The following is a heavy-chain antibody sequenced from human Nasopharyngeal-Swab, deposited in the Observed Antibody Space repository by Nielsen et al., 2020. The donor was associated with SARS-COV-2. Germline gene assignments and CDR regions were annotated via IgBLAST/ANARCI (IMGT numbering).Heavy chain of an antibody. CDR2: IYYSGST. J-gene: IGHJ4*02. CDR1: GGSISSSNW. D-gene: IGHD3-3*01. CDR3: ASSPYDFWSGYRFDY. V-gene: IGHV4-59*13. Sequence: SETLSLTCAVSGGSISSSNWWSWIRQPPGKGLEWIGYIYYSGSTNYNPSLKSRVTISVDTSKNQFSLKLSSVTAADTAVYYCASSPYDFWSGYRFDYWGQGTLVTVSS.